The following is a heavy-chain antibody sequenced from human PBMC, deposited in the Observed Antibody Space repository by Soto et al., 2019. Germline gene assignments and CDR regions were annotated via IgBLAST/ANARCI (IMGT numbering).Heavy chain of an antibody. J-gene: IGHJ4*02. V-gene: IGHV1-18*01. CDR2: ISAYNGNT. Sequence: GASVKVSCKASGYTFTSYGITWVRQAPGQGLEWMGWISAYNGNTNYAQKLQGRVTMTTDTSTSTAYMELRSLRSDDTAVYYCARNYFDSSGYYAPDYRGQGTLVTVSS. CDR1: GYTFTSYG. CDR3: ARNYFDSSGYYAPDY. D-gene: IGHD3-22*01.